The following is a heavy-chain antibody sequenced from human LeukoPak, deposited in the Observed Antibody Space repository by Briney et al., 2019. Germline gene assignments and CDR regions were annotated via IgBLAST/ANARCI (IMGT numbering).Heavy chain of an antibody. V-gene: IGHV1-2*02. D-gene: IGHD4-23*01. CDR1: GYTFTDYY. CDR2: INPNSGGT. CDR3: ARGATVVTPNDAFDI. Sequence: ASVKVSCKASGYTFTDYYIHWVRQAPGQGLEWMGWINPNSGGTNYAQKFQGRVTMTRDTSISAAYMELSRLRSDDTAVYYCARGATVVTPNDAFDIWGQGTMVTVSS. J-gene: IGHJ3*02.